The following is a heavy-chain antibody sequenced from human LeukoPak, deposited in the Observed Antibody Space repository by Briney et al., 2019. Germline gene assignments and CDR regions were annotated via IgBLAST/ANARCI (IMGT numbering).Heavy chain of an antibody. CDR1: GFTFNNYA. Sequence: GGSLRLSCTASGFTFNNYAMYWVRQAPRKGLEWVAGIFGNGGSAHYADSVKGRFTISRDNSKNTVYLQMDSLRGEDTAVYYCTKTTTGYSSGQYPGWPADHWGQGALVTVSS. J-gene: IGHJ4*02. V-gene: IGHV3-23*01. CDR2: IFGNGGSA. D-gene: IGHD3-22*01. CDR3: TKTTTGYSSGQYPGWPADH.